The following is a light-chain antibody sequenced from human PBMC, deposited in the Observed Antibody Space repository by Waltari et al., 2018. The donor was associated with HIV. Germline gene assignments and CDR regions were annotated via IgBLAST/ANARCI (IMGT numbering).Light chain of an antibody. CDR1: QDIKNY. Sequence: DIQMTQSPSSLSASVGDRVSITCQASQDIKNYLNWYQQKPGRAPKLLIYDAYNLQTGVPSRFTGSGFGTHFTLTVTSLQPEDIATYYCQQYDGVPPTFGQGTKLEI. CDR2: DAY. J-gene: IGKJ2*01. V-gene: IGKV1-33*01. CDR3: QQYDGVPPT.